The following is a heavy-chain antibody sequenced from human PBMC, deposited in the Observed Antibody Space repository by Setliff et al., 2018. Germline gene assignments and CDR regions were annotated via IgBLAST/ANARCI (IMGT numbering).Heavy chain of an antibody. V-gene: IGHV1-46*01. Sequence: ASVKVSCKASGYTFTGYYMHWVRQAPGQGLEWMGIINPSGGSTSYAQKFQGRVTMTTDTSTSTADMELRSLRSDDTAVYYCARDYSNFPPYYYYSMDVWGQGTTVTVSS. CDR1: GYTFTGYY. CDR3: ARDYSNFPPYYYYSMDV. D-gene: IGHD4-4*01. CDR2: INPSGGST. J-gene: IGHJ6*02.